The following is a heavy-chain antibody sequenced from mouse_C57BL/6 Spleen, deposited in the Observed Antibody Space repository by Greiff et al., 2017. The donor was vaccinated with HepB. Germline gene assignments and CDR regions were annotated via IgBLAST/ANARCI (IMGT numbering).Heavy chain of an antibody. CDR1: GYSFTGYY. J-gene: IGHJ2*01. CDR3: ARVPPYGTSKPYYFDY. Sequence: EVQLVESGPELVKPGASVKISCKASGYSFTGYYMNWVKQSPEKSLEWIGEINPSTGGTTYNQKFKAKATLTVDKSSSTAYMQLKSLTSEDSAVYYCARVPPYGTSKPYYFDYWGQGTTLTVSS. D-gene: IGHD1-1*01. CDR2: INPSTGGT. V-gene: IGHV1-42*01.